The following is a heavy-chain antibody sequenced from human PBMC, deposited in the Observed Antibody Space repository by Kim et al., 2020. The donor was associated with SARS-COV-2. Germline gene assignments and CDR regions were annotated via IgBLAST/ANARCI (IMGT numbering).Heavy chain of an antibody. CDR1: GFTFSSYA. Sequence: GGSLRLSCAASGFTFSSYAMHWVRQAPGKGLEWVAVISYDGSNKYYADSVKGRFTISRDNSKNTLYLQMNSLRAEDTAVYYCARAEAQYYYDSSGPVSGYWGQGTLVTVSS. CDR3: ARAEAQYYYDSSGPVSGY. J-gene: IGHJ4*02. CDR2: ISYDGSNK. D-gene: IGHD3-22*01. V-gene: IGHV3-30*04.